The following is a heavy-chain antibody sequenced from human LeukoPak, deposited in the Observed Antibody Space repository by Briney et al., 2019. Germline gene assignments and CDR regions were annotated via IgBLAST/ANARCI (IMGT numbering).Heavy chain of an antibody. D-gene: IGHD3-22*01. Sequence: SETLSLTCTASGGSIFESTYYWGWIRQAPGKGLEWIGSIFYSGNSFYTPSLKSRVTIFADTSKNQFSLKLTPVTAADTAVYYCVRQASGYYPSYFDPWGQGTLVTVSS. J-gene: IGHJ5*02. CDR3: VRQASGYYPSYFDP. CDR2: IFYSGNS. V-gene: IGHV4-39*01. CDR1: GGSIFESTYY.